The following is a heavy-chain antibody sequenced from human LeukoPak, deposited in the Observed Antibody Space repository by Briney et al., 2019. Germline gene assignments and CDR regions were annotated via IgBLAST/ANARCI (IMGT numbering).Heavy chain of an antibody. D-gene: IGHD3-22*01. CDR1: GITLSNSG. CDR3: ARRGVVIRVILVGFHKEAFYFDS. CDR2: ISDSGGST. J-gene: IGHJ4*02. Sequence: GGSLRLSCAVSGITLSNSGMSWVRQAPGKGLEWVAGISDSGGSTNYADSVKGRFTISRDNPKNTLYLQMNSLRAEDTAVYFCARRGVVIRVILVGFHKEAFYFDSWGQGALVTVSS. V-gene: IGHV3-23*01.